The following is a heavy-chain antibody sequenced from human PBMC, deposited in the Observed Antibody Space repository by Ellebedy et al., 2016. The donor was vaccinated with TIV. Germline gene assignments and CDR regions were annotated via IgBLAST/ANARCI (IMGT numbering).Heavy chain of an antibody. V-gene: IGHV4-59*11. D-gene: IGHD6-19*01. CDR1: GGSISGHF. CDR3: ARVVAGPYWHFDL. Sequence: MPSETLSLTCTASGGSISGHFWSWIRQPPGKGLEWIGYIHYNGNTDYNPSLKSRVTISVDTSKNQVSLKLSSLTAADTAVYYCARVVAGPYWHFDLWGRGTLVTVSS. CDR2: IHYNGNT. J-gene: IGHJ2*01.